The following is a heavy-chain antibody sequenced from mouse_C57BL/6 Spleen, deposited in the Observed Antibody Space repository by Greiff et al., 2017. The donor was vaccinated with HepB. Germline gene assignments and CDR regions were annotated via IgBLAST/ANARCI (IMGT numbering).Heavy chain of an antibody. CDR2: IYPRSGNT. D-gene: IGHD1-1*02. J-gene: IGHJ4*01. Sequence: VKLMESGAELARPGASVKLSCKASGYTFTSYGISWVKQRTGQGLEWIGEIYPRSGNTYYNEKFKGKATLTADKSSRTAYMELRSLTSEDSAVYFCARSYYGPYYAMDYWGQGTSVTVSS. V-gene: IGHV1-81*01. CDR1: GYTFTSYG. CDR3: ARSYYGPYYAMDY.